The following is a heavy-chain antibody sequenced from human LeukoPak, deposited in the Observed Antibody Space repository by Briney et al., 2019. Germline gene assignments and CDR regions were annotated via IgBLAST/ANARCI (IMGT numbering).Heavy chain of an antibody. V-gene: IGHV1-69*06. CDR1: GGTFSSYA. Sequence: SVKVSCKASGGTFSSYANSWVRQAPGQGLEWMGGINPIFGTANYVQKLQGRVTITADKSTSTAYMELSSLGYEDAAVYYCAAIRNGYNWNSFDYWGQGTLVTVSS. J-gene: IGHJ4*02. D-gene: IGHD1-7*01. CDR3: AAIRNGYNWNSFDY. CDR2: INPIFGTA.